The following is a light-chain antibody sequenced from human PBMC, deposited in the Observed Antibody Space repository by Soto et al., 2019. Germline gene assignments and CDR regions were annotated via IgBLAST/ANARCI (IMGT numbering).Light chain of an antibody. Sequence: QSVLTQPPSASGSPGQSATISCTGTNSDVGGYNYVSWYQQYPGKAPKLIIYEVNEQPSGVPDRFSGSKSGNTASLTVSGLQTADEADYYCSSYAGSNWYVFGTGTKVTVL. CDR1: NSDVGGYNY. V-gene: IGLV2-8*01. J-gene: IGLJ1*01. CDR3: SSYAGSNWYV. CDR2: EVN.